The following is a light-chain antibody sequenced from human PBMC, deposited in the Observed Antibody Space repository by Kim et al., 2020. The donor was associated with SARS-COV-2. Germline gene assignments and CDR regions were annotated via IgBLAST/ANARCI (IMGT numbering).Light chain of an antibody. J-gene: IGKJ1*01. CDR2: DAS. V-gene: IGKV1-5*01. CDR3: QQYKSYKT. Sequence: DIQMTQSPSTLSASVGDRVTITCRASQSISSWLAWYQQKPGKAPKLLIYDASSLESGVPSRFSGSGSGTGFTLTISSLQPDDFATYYCQQYKSYKTFGQGTKVDIK. CDR1: QSISSW.